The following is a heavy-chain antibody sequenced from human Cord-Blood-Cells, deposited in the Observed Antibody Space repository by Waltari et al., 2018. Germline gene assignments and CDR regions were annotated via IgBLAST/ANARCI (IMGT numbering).Heavy chain of an antibody. CDR2: IYPGDSDT. CDR3: ARGSLPAANPGGDDI. V-gene: IGHV5-51*01. D-gene: IGHD2-2*01. J-gene: IGHJ3*02. CDR1: GYSFTTYW. Sequence: EVPLVQSGAEVKKPGESLKISCTGSGYSFTTYWIAWVRPMPGKGLEWLGIIYPGDSDTRYSPSFQGQVTISADKSISTAYLQWSSLKASDTAMYYCARGSLPAANPGGDDIWGQGTMVTVSS.